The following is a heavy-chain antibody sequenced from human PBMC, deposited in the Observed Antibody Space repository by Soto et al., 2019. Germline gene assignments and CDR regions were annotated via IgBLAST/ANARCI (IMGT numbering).Heavy chain of an antibody. CDR1: GYSFTSYW. CDR2: IYPSDSDT. V-gene: IGHV5-51*01. CDR3: SRLSVAGFWGGDPEF. J-gene: IGHJ3*01. D-gene: IGHD2-21*02. Sequence: GESLKISCKGSGYSFTSYWISWVRQMPGKGLEWMGMIYPSDSDTRYSPSFQGQVTISADKSISTAYLQWSSLKASDTAMYYFSRLSVAGFWGGDPEFLGQGTMVTVSS.